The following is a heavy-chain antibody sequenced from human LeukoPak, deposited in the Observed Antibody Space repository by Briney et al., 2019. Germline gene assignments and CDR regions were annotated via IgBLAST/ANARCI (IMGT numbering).Heavy chain of an antibody. J-gene: IGHJ4*02. D-gene: IGHD1-26*01. V-gene: IGHV4-34*01. CDR2: INHSGST. CDR3: ARGRRAHSSGSYYFDY. CDR1: GGSFSGYY. Sequence: SETLSLTCAVYGGSFSGYYWSWIRQPPGKGLEWIGEINHSGSTNYNPSLKSRVTISVDTSKNQFSLKLSSVTAADTAVYYCARGRRAHSSGSYYFDYWGQGTLVTVSS.